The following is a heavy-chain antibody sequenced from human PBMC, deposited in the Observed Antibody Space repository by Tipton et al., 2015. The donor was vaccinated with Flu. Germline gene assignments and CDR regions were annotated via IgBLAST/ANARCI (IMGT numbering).Heavy chain of an antibody. CDR3: ARVKGSGYYDAFDI. Sequence: SLRLSCAASGFTFSSCAMSWVRQAPGKGLEWVSGINWNGGSTGYADSVKGRFTISRDNAKNSLYLQMNSLRAEDTALYYCARVKGSGYYDAFDIWGQGTMVTVSS. V-gene: IGHV3-20*04. J-gene: IGHJ3*02. CDR2: INWNGGST. CDR1: GFTFSSCA. D-gene: IGHD3-22*01.